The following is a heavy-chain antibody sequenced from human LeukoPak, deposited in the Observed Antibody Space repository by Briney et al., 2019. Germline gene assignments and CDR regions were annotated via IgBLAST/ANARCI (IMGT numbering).Heavy chain of an antibody. CDR3: ASYCSTTSCPHRRAFDV. J-gene: IGHJ3*01. D-gene: IGHD2-2*01. CDR1: GGSISSSSYY. Sequence: SETLSLTRTVSGGSISSSSYYWGWIRQPPGKGLEWIGSIYYSGSTYCNPSLKSRVTISVDTSKNQFSLKLSSVTAADTAVYYCASYCSTTSCPHRRAFDVWGQGTMVTVSS. CDR2: IYYSGST. V-gene: IGHV4-39*01.